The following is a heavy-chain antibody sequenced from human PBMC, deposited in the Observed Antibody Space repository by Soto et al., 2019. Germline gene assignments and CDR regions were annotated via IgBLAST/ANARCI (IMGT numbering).Heavy chain of an antibody. CDR1: GFTFSSYA. CDR3: AKIYCTNGVCWYYYYYMDV. Sequence: PGGSLRLSCAASGFTFSSYAMSWVRQAPGKGLGWVSATSGSGGSTYYADSVKGRFTISRDNSKNTLYLQMNSLRAEDTAVYYCAKIYCTNGVCWYYYYYMDVWGKGTTVTVSS. J-gene: IGHJ6*03. CDR2: TSGSGGST. D-gene: IGHD2-8*01. V-gene: IGHV3-23*01.